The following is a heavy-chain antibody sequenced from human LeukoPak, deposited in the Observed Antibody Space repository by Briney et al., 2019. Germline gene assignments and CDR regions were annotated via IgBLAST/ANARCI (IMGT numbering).Heavy chain of an antibody. D-gene: IGHD3-22*01. Sequence: GGSLRLSCTVSGFTVSSNSMSWVRQAPGKGLEWVSFIFSSTHYSDSVKGRFTISRDNAKNSLYLQMNSLRAEDTAVYYCARGLHFRVYDSSDYYPYWGQGTLVTVSS. CDR3: ARGLHFRVYDSSDYYPY. J-gene: IGHJ4*02. V-gene: IGHV3-53*01. CDR1: GFTVSSNS. CDR2: IFSST.